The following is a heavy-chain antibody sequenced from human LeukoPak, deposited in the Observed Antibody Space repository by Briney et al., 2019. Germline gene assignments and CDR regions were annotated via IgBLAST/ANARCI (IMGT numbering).Heavy chain of an antibody. D-gene: IGHD6-13*01. CDR3: ARHCPPSSSWCWYGMDV. CDR2: IYDSGST. J-gene: IGHJ6*02. V-gene: IGHV4-39*01. CDR1: GGSISSSSYY. Sequence: PSETLSLTCTVSGGSISSSSYYWGWIRHPPGKGLEWSGSIYDSGSTYYNPTLKRRLTISVDTSKNQFYLELSSVTAADTAVYYCARHCPPSSSWCWYGMDVWGQGTMVTVCS.